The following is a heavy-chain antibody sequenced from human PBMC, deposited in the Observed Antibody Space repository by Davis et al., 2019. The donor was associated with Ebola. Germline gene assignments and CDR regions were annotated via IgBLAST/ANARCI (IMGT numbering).Heavy chain of an antibody. J-gene: IGHJ4*02. CDR2: IGYDGSNK. Sequence: GESLKISCAASGFTFSSYGMHWVRQAPGKGLEWVAVIGYDGSNKYYADSVKGRFTISRDNSKKTLYLQMNSLRAEDTAVYYCARDEREIVVAGTSDYWGQGTLVTVSS. CDR3: ARDEREIVVAGTSDY. CDR1: GFTFSSYG. V-gene: IGHV3-33*01. D-gene: IGHD6-19*01.